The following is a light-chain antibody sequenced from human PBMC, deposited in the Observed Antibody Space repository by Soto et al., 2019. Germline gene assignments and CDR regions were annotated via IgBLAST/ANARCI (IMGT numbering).Light chain of an antibody. CDR1: QGIRDY. V-gene: IGKV1-33*01. CDR2: DAS. CDR3: HQYDNLPQT. Sequence: IQMTQSPSSLSASVGDRVTITFRASQGIRDYLNWYQQKPGKPPKLLIYDASNLQTGVPSRFSGSGSGTDFTFTISSLQPEDIATYFCHQYDNLPQTFGPGTKVDIK. J-gene: IGKJ3*01.